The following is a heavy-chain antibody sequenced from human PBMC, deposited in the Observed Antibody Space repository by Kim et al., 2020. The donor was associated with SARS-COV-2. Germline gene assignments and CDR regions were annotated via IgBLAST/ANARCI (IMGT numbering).Heavy chain of an antibody. Sequence: GGSLRLSCAVSGLTFSNYGMHWVRQAPGKGLEWVAVIWHDGSNKYYVDSVKGRFTISRDNSKNTLYLQMTSLRVEDTAVYYCAANFDYWGQGTLVTVSS. CDR2: IWHDGSNK. J-gene: IGHJ4*02. CDR3: AANFDY. V-gene: IGHV3-33*01. CDR1: GLTFSNYG.